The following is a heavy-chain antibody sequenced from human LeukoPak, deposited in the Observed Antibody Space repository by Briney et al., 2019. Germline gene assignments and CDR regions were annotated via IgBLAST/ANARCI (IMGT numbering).Heavy chain of an antibody. CDR2: TYYRSKWYN. V-gene: IGHV6-1*01. CDR1: GDSFSSNTAA. Sequence: SQTLSLTCAISGDSFSSNTAAWNWIRQSPSRGLEWLVRTYYRSKWYNDYAVSVKSRITINPDTSKNQFSLQLNSVTPEDTAVYYCARDLMYYGSGSYYPFDYWGQGTLVAVSS. CDR3: ARDLMYYGSGSYYPFDY. J-gene: IGHJ4*02. D-gene: IGHD3-10*01.